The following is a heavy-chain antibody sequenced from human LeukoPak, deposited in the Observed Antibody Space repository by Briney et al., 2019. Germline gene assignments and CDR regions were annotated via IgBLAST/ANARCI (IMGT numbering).Heavy chain of an antibody. J-gene: IGHJ3*02. Sequence: PSETLSLTCTVSGASISSSYWSWVRQPPGKRLEWIGFIYYSGSTNSNPSLKSRVTISADTSKNRFSLKLSSVTAADTAVYYCVRGNYDNRGYSNAFDIWGQGAMVTVSS. CDR2: IYYSGST. CDR3: VRGNYDNRGYSNAFDI. V-gene: IGHV4-59*01. D-gene: IGHD3-22*01. CDR1: GASISSSY.